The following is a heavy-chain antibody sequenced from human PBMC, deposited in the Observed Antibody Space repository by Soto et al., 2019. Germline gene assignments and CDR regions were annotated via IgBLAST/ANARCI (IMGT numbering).Heavy chain of an antibody. Sequence: QVQLVESGGGVVQPGRSLRLSCAASGFTFSSYGMHWVRQAPGKGLEWVAVIWYDGSKKYYADSVKGRFTISRDNSKNTLYLQMHSLRAEGSAVYYCARDQDYGGKPSDYWGQGTLVTVSS. J-gene: IGHJ4*02. CDR3: ARDQDYGGKPSDY. V-gene: IGHV3-33*01. D-gene: IGHD4-17*01. CDR1: GFTFSSYG. CDR2: IWYDGSKK.